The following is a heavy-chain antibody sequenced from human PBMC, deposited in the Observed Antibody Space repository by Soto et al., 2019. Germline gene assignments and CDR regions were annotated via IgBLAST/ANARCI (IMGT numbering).Heavy chain of an antibody. D-gene: IGHD5-12*01. CDR3: ARGGSGYGGD. CDR2: IKSDGSYT. CDR1: GFTFSSYW. J-gene: IGHJ4*02. Sequence: EVQLVESGGGLVQPGGSLRLSCAASGFTFSSYWMHRVRQAPGKGLVWLSRIKSDGSYTTYADSVKGRFTISRDNAKNTLYLQMNSLRAEDTAVYYCARGGSGYGGDWGQGTLVTVSS. V-gene: IGHV3-74*01.